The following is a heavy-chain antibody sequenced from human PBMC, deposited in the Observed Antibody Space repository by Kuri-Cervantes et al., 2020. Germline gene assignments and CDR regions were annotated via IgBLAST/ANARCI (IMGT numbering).Heavy chain of an antibody. CDR2: ISSSSSTI. J-gene: IGHJ6*02. CDR1: GFTFSSYS. Sequence: GGSLRLSCAASGFTFSSYSMNWVRQAPGKGLEWVSYISSSSSTIYYADSVKGRFTISRDNAKNSLYLQMNSLRDEDTAVYYCARDLGGPYYYYGMDVWGQGTTVTVSS. CDR3: ARDLGGPYYYYGMDV. V-gene: IGHV3-48*02.